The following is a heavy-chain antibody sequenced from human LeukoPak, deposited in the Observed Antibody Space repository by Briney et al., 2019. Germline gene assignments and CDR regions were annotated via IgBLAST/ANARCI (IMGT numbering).Heavy chain of an antibody. CDR3: AKDNPLPL. CDR2: IKQDGTKT. J-gene: IGHJ4*02. V-gene: IGHV3-7*04. CDR1: GFTFSNNW. D-gene: IGHD1-14*01. Sequence: GGSLRLPCEASGFTFSNNWMTWVRQAPGKGLEWVANIKQDGTKTYYVDSVKGRFTISRDNAKNSVYLQMNSLRAEDTAVYFCAKDNPLPLWGQGTLVSVSS.